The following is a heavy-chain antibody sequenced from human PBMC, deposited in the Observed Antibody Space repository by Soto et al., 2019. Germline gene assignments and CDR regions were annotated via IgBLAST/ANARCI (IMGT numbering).Heavy chain of an antibody. V-gene: IGHV1-18*04. CDR3: ARDRTVLRFLEWLSPRGWFDP. CDR2: ISAYNGNT. Sequence: QVQLVQSGAEVKKPGASVKVSCKASGYTVTSYGISWVRQAPGQGLEWMGWISAYNGNTNDAQKLKGRVTMTTDTSTSTAYMELRSLRSADTAVYYCARDRTVLRFLEWLSPRGWFDPWGQGAMVTVS. D-gene: IGHD3-3*01. J-gene: IGHJ5*02. CDR1: GYTVTSYG.